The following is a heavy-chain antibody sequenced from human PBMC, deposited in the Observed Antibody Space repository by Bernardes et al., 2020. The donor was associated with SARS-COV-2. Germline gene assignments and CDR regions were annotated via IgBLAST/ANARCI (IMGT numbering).Heavy chain of an antibody. J-gene: IGHJ4*02. CDR3: ARTHSDFGWSFDY. CDR1: GGSVRSYH. D-gene: IGHD6-19*01. CDR2: IHYSGSY. V-gene: IGHV4-59*08. Sequence: SETLSLTCTVSGGSVRSYHWRWIRQTPGKRLEWIASIHYSGSYDYNPSLRSRVTTSIDTSKNQVSLELTSVTATDTAVYYCARTHSDFGWSFDYWGQGTLVTVSS.